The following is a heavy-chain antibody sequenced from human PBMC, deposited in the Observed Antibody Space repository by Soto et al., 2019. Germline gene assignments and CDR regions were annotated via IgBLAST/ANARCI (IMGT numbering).Heavy chain of an antibody. CDR1: GDSINSYY. V-gene: IGHV4-59*01. D-gene: IGHD1-7*01. J-gene: IGHJ5*02. CDR3: ARNWNFAWFDP. CDR2: IFYSGST. Sequence: PSETLSLTCSVSGDSINSYYWSWIRQPPGKGLEWIGYIFYSGSTKYNSSLKSRATLSVDTSKNQISLKLSSVTAADTAVYYCARNWNFAWFDPWGHGTLVTVSS.